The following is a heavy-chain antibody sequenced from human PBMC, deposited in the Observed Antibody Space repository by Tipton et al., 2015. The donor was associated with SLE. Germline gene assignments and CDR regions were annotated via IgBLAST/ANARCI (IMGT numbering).Heavy chain of an antibody. CDR3: ARASGGFFPFDY. V-gene: IGHV4-39*07. Sequence: TLSLTCSVSGGSITGLYDYWGWIRQAPGKGLEWIASVSSTGKTDYSPSLKSRVTISVDTSKNQFSLKLSSVTAADTAVYYCARASGGFFPFDYWGPGTLVPVSS. CDR2: VSSTGKT. CDR1: GGSITGLYDY. J-gene: IGHJ4*02. D-gene: IGHD1-14*01.